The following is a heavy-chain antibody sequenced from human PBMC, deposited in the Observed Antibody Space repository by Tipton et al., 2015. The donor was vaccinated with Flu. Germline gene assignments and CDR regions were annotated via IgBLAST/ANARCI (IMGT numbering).Heavy chain of an antibody. Sequence: TLSLTCAVYGGSFSGYYWSWIRQPPGKGLEWIGSIYYSGSTYYNPSLKSRVTISVDTSKNQFSLKLSSVTAADTAVYYCARDARVVVPAAIAYWGQGTLVTVSS. CDR1: GGSFSGYY. D-gene: IGHD2-2*01. CDR3: ARDARVVVPAAIAY. V-gene: IGHV4-34*01. J-gene: IGHJ4*02. CDR2: IYYSGST.